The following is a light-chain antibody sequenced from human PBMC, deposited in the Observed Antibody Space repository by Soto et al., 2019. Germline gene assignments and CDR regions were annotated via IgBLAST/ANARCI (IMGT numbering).Light chain of an antibody. V-gene: IGKV3-15*01. CDR2: GAS. Sequence: EIVLTQSPGTLSLSPGARATLSCWASQSVSSSYLAWYQQKPGQAPRLLIYGASTRATGIPARFSGSGSGTEFTLTISSLQSEDFAVYYCQQYNNWPPTFGQGTKVDIK. J-gene: IGKJ1*01. CDR1: QSVSSSY. CDR3: QQYNNWPPT.